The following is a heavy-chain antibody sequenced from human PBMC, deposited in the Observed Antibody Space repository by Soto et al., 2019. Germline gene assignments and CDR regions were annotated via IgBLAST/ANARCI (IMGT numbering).Heavy chain of an antibody. J-gene: IGHJ1*01. D-gene: IGHD2-15*01. CDR3: VNGVGYCSAAGCGIFYH. Sequence: GGSLRLSCSASGFTFSNYAIHWVRQAPGKGLEYVSAISGDESITNYANSVKGRFTISRDNSKNSVYLQMSSLRAEDTAVYYCVNGVGYCSAAGCGIFYHWGQGSLVTVSS. CDR2: ISGDESIT. V-gene: IGHV3-64D*08. CDR1: GFTFSNYA.